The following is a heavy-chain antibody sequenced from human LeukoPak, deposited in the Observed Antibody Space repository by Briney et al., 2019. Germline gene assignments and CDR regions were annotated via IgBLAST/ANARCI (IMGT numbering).Heavy chain of an antibody. CDR3: ARVPLLYRPGGKGYYYMDV. J-gene: IGHJ6*03. CDR1: GFTFNNYA. D-gene: IGHD2-8*01. CDR2: IGSGGGGT. V-gene: IGHV3-23*01. Sequence: GGSLRLSCTASGFTFNNYAMTWVRQAPRRGLEWVSVIGSGGGGTYYADSVKGRFTISRDNSKNTLYLQMNSLRAEDTAVYYCARVPLLYRPGGKGYYYMDVWGKGTTVTVSS.